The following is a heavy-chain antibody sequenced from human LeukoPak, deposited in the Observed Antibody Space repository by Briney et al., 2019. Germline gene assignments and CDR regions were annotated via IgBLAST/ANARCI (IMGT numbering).Heavy chain of an antibody. CDR3: ARGRYDFWSGYSTYYGMDV. CDR1: GGSFSGYY. J-gene: IGHJ6*02. CDR2: INHSGST. V-gene: IGHV4-34*01. D-gene: IGHD3-3*01. Sequence: PSETLSLTCAVYGGSFSGYYWSWIRQPPGKGLEWIGEINHSGSTNYNPSLKSRVTISVDTSKNQFSLKLSSVTAADTAVYCCARGRYDFWSGYSTYYGMDVWGQGTTVTVSS.